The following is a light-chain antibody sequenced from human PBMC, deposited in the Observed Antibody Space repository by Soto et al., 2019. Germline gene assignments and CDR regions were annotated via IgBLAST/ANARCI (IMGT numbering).Light chain of an antibody. V-gene: IGLV2-14*01. CDR2: EVS. Sequence: QSVLTQPASVSGSPGQSITISCTGTSSDVGDYNYVSWYQQHPGKAPKLMIYEVSNRPSGVSNRFSGSKSGNTASLTISGLQAEDEADYYCSSYTFSNTPVVFGGGTKLTVL. J-gene: IGLJ2*01. CDR3: SSYTFSNTPVV. CDR1: SSDVGDYNY.